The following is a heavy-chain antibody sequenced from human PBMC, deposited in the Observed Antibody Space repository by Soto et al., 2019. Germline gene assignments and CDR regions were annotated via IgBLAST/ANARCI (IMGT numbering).Heavy chain of an antibody. CDR1: GGSISSYY. Sequence: SSDTLSLTCTVSGGSISSYYWSWIRQPPGQGLEWIGYIYYSGSTNYNPSLKSRVTISVDTSKNQFSLKLSSVTAADTAVYYCARVLGYGSGSYYNPSSYYYMDVWGKGTTVTVSS. V-gene: IGHV4-59*01. CDR2: IYYSGST. J-gene: IGHJ6*03. CDR3: ARVLGYGSGSYYNPSSYYYMDV. D-gene: IGHD3-10*01.